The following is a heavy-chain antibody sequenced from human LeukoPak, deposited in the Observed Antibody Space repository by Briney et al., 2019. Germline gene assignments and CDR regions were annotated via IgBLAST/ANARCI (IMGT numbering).Heavy chain of an antibody. CDR1: GGSISSSIYH. Sequence: PSETLPLTCTVSGGSISSSIYHWGWIRQTPGKGLEWIGCIYYSGSTYYNPSLKSRVTMSLDTSKNQFSLKLTSVTAADTAVYYCARQLGVKDSSLVNFWGQGTLVTVSS. CDR2: IYYSGST. V-gene: IGHV4-39*01. CDR3: ARQLGVKDSSLVNF. D-gene: IGHD6-13*01. J-gene: IGHJ4*02.